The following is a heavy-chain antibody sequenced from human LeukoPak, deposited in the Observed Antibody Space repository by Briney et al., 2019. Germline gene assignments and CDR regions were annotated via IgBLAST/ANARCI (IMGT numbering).Heavy chain of an antibody. J-gene: IGHJ4*02. Sequence: GGPLRLSCAASGCTFSKYWMLWVRQAPGKGLESVSRINTDGTVTTYADSVKGRFTVSRDNADNTMFLQMNSVRDEDTAVYYCATKQWLAPPPDSWGQGTPVTVSS. CDR1: GCTFSKYW. CDR2: INTDGTVT. CDR3: ATKQWLAPPPDS. V-gene: IGHV3-74*01. D-gene: IGHD6-19*01.